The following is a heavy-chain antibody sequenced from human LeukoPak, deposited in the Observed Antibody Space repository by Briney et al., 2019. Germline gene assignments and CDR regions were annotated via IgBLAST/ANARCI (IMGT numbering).Heavy chain of an antibody. CDR2: INHRGST. D-gene: IGHD3-22*01. J-gene: IGHJ4*02. Sequence: SETLSLTCAVYGGSFSGYYWSWIRQPPGKGLEWIGEINHRGSTDYNPSLKSRVTVSVDTSKIQFSLKLSSVTAADTAVYYCARTLDTSGYYRNFDYWGQGTLVTVSS. CDR1: GGSFSGYY. V-gene: IGHV4-34*01. CDR3: ARTLDTSGYYRNFDY.